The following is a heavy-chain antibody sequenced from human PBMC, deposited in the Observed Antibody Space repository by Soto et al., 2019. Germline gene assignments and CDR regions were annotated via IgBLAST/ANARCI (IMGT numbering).Heavy chain of an antibody. V-gene: IGHV4-31*03. J-gene: IGHJ4*02. CDR1: GGSISSGGYY. D-gene: IGHD6-13*01. CDR3: ARVLGIAAAGTGEYYFDY. Sequence: SETLSLTCTVSGGSISSGGYYWSWIRQHPGKGLEWIGYIYYSGSTYYNPSLKSRVTISVDTSKNQFSLKLSSVTAADTAVYYCARVLGIAAAGTGEYYFDYWGQGTLVTVSS. CDR2: IYYSGST.